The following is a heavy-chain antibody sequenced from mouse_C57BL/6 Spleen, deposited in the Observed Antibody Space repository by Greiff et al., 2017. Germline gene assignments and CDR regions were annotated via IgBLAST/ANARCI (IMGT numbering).Heavy chain of an antibody. V-gene: IGHV5-9-1*02. CDR3: TRDYYGSSPPYYAMDY. J-gene: IGHJ4*01. CDR2: ISSGGDYI. Sequence: EVQLVESGEGLVKPGGSLKLSCAASGFTFSSYAMSWVRQTPEKRLEWVAYISSGGDYIYYADTVKGRFTISRDNARNTLYLQMSSLKSEDTAMYYCTRDYYGSSPPYYAMDYWGQGTSVTVSS. D-gene: IGHD1-1*01. CDR1: GFTFSSYA.